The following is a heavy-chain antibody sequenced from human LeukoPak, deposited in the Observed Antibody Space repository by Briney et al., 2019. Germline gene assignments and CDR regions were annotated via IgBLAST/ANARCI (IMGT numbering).Heavy chain of an antibody. CDR2: TSHDGSNK. Sequence: PGGSLRLSCAASGFTFSSYGMHWVRQAPGKGLERVALTSHDGSNKYYADSVKGRFTISRDNSKNTLYLQMNSLRAEDTAVYYCARVLLPLYGMDVWGQGTTVTVSS. J-gene: IGHJ6*02. CDR3: ARVLLPLYGMDV. CDR1: GFTFSSYG. D-gene: IGHD3-22*01. V-gene: IGHV3-30*03.